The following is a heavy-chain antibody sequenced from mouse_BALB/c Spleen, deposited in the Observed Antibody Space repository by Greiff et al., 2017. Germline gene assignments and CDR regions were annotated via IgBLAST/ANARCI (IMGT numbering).Heavy chain of an antibody. V-gene: IGHV2-9*02. D-gene: IGHD2-4*01. CDR3: ASGSTMITRPTMDY. J-gene: IGHJ4*01. Sequence: VAPSQSLSITCTVSGFSLTSYGVHWVRQPPGKGLEWLGVIWAGGSTNYNSALMSRLSISKDNSKSQVFLKMNSLQTDDTAMYYCASGSTMITRPTMDYWGQGTSVTVSS. CDR2: IWAGGST. CDR1: GFSLTSYG.